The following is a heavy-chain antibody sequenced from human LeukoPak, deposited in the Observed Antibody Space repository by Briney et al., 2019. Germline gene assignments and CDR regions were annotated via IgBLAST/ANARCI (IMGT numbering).Heavy chain of an antibody. V-gene: IGHV3-23*01. Sequence: GGSLRLSCAASGFTFSSYAMSWIRQAPGKGLEWVSGISGSGGTTYYADSVQGRFTISRDNSKKTLFLQMSSLRAEDTAVYYCAKGDVVTAIFPLDYWGQGTLVIVSS. D-gene: IGHD5-12*01. CDR2: ISGSGGTT. CDR3: AKGDVVTAIFPLDY. CDR1: GFTFSSYA. J-gene: IGHJ4*02.